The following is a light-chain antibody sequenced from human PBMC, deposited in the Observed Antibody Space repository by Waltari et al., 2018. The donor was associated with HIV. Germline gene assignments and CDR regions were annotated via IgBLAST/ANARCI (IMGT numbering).Light chain of an antibody. CDR2: GNS. CDR3: QSYDSRLHVV. Sequence: QSALTQPPSVSGAPGQRVTISCTGSSSNFEEGYHVHWYQQLPGTAPKPPLYGNSNRPSGVPDRFSGSKSGTSASLAITGLQAEDEADYYCQSYDSRLHVVFGGGTKLTVL. CDR1: SSNFEEGYH. V-gene: IGLV1-40*01. J-gene: IGLJ2*01.